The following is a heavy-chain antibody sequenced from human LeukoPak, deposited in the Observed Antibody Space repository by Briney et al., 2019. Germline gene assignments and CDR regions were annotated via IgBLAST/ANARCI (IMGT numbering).Heavy chain of an antibody. CDR2: ISAYNGNT. J-gene: IGHJ6*02. V-gene: IGHV1-18*01. D-gene: IGHD3-10*01. CDR3: ARDRDGPYYYYGMDV. CDR1: GYTFTSYG. Sequence: VASVKVSCKACGYTFTSYGISWVRQAPGQRLEWMGWISAYNGNTNYAQKLQGRVTMTTDTSTSTAYMELRSLRSDDTAVYYCARDRDGPYYYYGMDVWGQGTTVTVSS.